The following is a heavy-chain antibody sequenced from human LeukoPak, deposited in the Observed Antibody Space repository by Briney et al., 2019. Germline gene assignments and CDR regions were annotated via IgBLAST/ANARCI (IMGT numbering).Heavy chain of an antibody. D-gene: IGHD1-26*01. J-gene: IGHJ4*02. CDR2: LWSDERIK. CDR1: GFRFRDSA. CDR3: ATEVPDGTYSYFHH. V-gene: IGHV3-33*08. Sequence: PGRSLRLSCEASGFRFRDSAMHSVRQAPGKGLEWVAVLWSDERIKYYADPVKGRFTISRDNSKKTVWLQMDSLTVEDTALYYCATEVPDGTYSYFHHWGQGTLVIVSS.